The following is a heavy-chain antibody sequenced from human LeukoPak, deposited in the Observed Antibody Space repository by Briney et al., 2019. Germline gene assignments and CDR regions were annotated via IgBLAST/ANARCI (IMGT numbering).Heavy chain of an antibody. V-gene: IGHV1-2*02. CDR1: GYTFTGHY. CDR2: INPKNAGT. D-gene: IGHD6-13*01. Sequence: ASVKVSCKASGYTFTGHYIHWVRQAPGQGLEWMGWINPKNAGTNYAQKFQGRVTMTRDTSTGTAYMELSRLGSDDSAVYYCARTLYIAAAPGGFDYWGQGTLVAVSS. J-gene: IGHJ4*02. CDR3: ARTLYIAAAPGGFDY.